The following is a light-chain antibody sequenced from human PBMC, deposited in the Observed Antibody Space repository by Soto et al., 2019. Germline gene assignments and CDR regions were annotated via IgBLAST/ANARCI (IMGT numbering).Light chain of an antibody. V-gene: IGLV1-51*02. CDR1: SSKIGNNF. J-gene: IGLJ2*01. Sequence: QSVLTQPPSVSAAPRQKVTISCSGSSSKIGNNFVSWYQHLPGTPPKLLIFENDKLPSGIPDRFSASKSGTSATLGITGLQTGDEADYYCGTWDSSLSAVVFGGGTKVTVL. CDR3: GTWDSSLSAVV. CDR2: END.